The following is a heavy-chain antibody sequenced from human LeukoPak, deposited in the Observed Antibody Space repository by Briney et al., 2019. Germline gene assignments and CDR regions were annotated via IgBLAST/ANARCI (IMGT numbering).Heavy chain of an antibody. Sequence: GRSLRLSCAASAFTFSSFGMHWVRQAPGKGLEWVAGIWYDGSNKYYADSVEGRFTISRDNSKNTLYLQMNSLRAEDTAVYYCARDRETWYFDFWGQGTLVTVSS. CDR3: ARDRETWYFDF. J-gene: IGHJ4*02. CDR2: IWYDGSNK. V-gene: IGHV3-33*01. CDR1: AFTFSSFG.